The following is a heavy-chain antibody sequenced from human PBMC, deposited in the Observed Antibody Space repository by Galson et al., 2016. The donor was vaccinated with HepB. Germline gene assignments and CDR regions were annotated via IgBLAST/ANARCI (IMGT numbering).Heavy chain of an antibody. Sequence: SVKVSCKASGGTFSNYALNWVQQVPGQGLEWMGVIMPIFRTTRYAQKFQGRVTLTADEPTTTAYMELSSLRFEDTAIYYCATRVVVDALDVWGQGALVTVSS. J-gene: IGHJ3*01. D-gene: IGHD2-15*01. CDR2: IMPIFRTT. CDR1: GGTFSNYA. V-gene: IGHV1-69*13. CDR3: ATRVVVDALDV.